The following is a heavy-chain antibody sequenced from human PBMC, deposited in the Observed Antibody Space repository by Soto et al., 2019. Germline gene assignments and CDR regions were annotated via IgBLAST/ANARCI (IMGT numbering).Heavy chain of an antibody. J-gene: IGHJ6*02. Sequence: SETLSLTCTVSGDSISSSNYFWGWIRQPPGKGLEWIGTIFYSGSTYYNPSLKSRVTISVDTSKNQFSLRLISVTAADTAVYYCARHAGVWDYYDSSGYYYYYYYYGMDVWGQGTTVTVSS. CDR1: GDSISSSNYF. CDR3: ARHAGVWDYYDSSGYYYYYYYYGMDV. CDR2: IFYSGST. V-gene: IGHV4-39*01. D-gene: IGHD3-22*01.